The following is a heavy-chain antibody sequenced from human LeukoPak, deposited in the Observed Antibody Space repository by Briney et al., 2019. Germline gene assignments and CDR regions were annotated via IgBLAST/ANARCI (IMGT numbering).Heavy chain of an antibody. CDR1: GFDFSDYF. J-gene: IGHJ5*02. V-gene: IGHV3-11*01. D-gene: IGHD3-10*01. Sequence: PGGSLRLSCVASGFDFSDYFMGWIRQAPGKGLEWISYIGTIGGAPYNAESVKGRFTVPRDNAKNSVFLHLNSLRAEDTAMYYRVRASGNWFDPWGQGTRVTVSS. CDR2: IGTIGGAP. CDR3: VRASGNWFDP.